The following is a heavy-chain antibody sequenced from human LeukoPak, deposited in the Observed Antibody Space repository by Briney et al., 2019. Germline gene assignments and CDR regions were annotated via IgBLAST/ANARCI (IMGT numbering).Heavy chain of an antibody. CDR2: IKQDGSTK. V-gene: IGHV3-7*01. Sequence: PGGSLRLSFAASGFTFANSWMAWVRQAPGKGLEWVANIKQDGSTKHYADSLKGRFTISRDNPKNSLFLQMNNLRADDTAIYYCTRDTIGRLDYWGQGILVTVAS. CDR3: TRDTIGRLDY. D-gene: IGHD2-8*01. CDR1: GFTFANSW. J-gene: IGHJ4*02.